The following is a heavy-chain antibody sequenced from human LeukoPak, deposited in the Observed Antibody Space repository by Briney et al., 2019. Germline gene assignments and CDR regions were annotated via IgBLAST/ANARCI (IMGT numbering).Heavy chain of an antibody. V-gene: IGHV3-73*01. CDR2: IRSKANSYAT. D-gene: IGHD6-19*01. J-gene: IGHJ4*02. CDR3: TRHRGYSSGWYYFDY. Sequence: GGFLRLSCAASGFTFSGSAMHWVRQASGKGLEWVGRIRSKANSYATAYAASVKGGFTISRDDSKNTAYLQMNSLKAEDTAVYYCTRHRGYSSGWYYFDYWGQGTLVTVSS. CDR1: GFTFSGSA.